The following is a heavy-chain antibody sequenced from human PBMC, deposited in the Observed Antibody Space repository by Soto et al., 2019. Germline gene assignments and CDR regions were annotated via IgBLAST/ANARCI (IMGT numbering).Heavy chain of an antibody. Sequence: GGSLRLSCAASGFTFTNHNMNWVRQAPGKGLEWVSSISSSSSFRNYADSVKGRFSISRDNDKNLVYLQMDSLRAEDTALYYCAKDLTRQLAYWLDPWGQGTQVTVSS. J-gene: IGHJ5*02. CDR1: GFTFTNHN. CDR3: AKDLTRQLAYWLDP. CDR2: ISSSSSFR. V-gene: IGHV3-21*04. D-gene: IGHD6-6*01.